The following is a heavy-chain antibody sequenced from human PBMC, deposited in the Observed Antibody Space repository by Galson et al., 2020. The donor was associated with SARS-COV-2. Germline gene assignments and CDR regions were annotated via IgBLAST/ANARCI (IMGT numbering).Heavy chain of an antibody. CDR1: GGSFDYYA. J-gene: IGHJ4*02. Sequence: SVKVSCKASGGSFDYYAIAWVRQAPGQGLEWMGGIIPGLGKTNYAQHFQGRVTITADDFTGTAYMDLSNLTSEDTAVYYCARKGAEFFGSGSFPTGYDHWGQGTRVIVSS. D-gene: IGHD3-10*01. CDR2: IIPGLGKT. CDR3: ARKGAEFFGSGSFPTGYDH. V-gene: IGHV1-69*10.